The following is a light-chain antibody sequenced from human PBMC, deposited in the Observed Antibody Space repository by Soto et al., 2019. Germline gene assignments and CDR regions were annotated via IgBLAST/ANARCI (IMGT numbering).Light chain of an antibody. CDR2: AAS. CDR3: QKYNFAPFT. Sequence: DLQLTQSPSSLSASVGDRVTITCRASQGISNYVSWYQRKPGKAPKLLIYAASTLQSGVPSRFSGSGSGTDFTLTISSLQPEDVATYFCQKYNFAPFTFGPGTNVDIK. CDR1: QGISNY. J-gene: IGKJ3*01. V-gene: IGKV1-27*01.